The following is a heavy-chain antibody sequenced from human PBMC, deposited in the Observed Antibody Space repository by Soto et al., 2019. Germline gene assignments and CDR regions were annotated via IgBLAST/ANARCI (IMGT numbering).Heavy chain of an antibody. J-gene: IGHJ4*02. CDR3: ARGSRTGTYTEVFDY. Sequence: ASVKVSCKASGGTFSSYAISWVRQASGQGLEWMGGIIPIFGTANYAQKFQGRVTITADESISTAYMELSSLRSEDTAVYYCARGSRTGTYTEVFDYWGQGTLVTVSS. CDR2: IIPIFGTA. D-gene: IGHD1-7*01. CDR1: GGTFSSYA. V-gene: IGHV1-69*13.